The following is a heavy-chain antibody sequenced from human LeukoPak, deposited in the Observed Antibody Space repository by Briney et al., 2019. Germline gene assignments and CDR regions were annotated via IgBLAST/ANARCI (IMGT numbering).Heavy chain of an antibody. Sequence: SETLSLTCTVSGGSISSYYWSWIRQPPGKGLEWIGYIHYSGSTNYNPSLKSRVTISVDTSKNQFSLKLISVTAADTAVYYCARTTEGYCRGRSCYSYYYYMDVWGKGTTVTVSS. CDR2: IHYSGST. D-gene: IGHD2-15*01. V-gene: IGHV4-59*01. CDR3: ARTTEGYCRGRSCYSYYYYMDV. CDR1: GGSISSYY. J-gene: IGHJ6*03.